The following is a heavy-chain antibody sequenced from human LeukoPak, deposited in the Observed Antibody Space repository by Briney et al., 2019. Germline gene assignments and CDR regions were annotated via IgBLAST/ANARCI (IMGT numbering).Heavy chain of an antibody. J-gene: IGHJ4*02. CDR2: IKSKTDGGTT. V-gene: IGHV3-15*01. CDR3: TREEGDYGGNSVDFDY. D-gene: IGHD4-23*01. CDR1: GFTFSNAW. Sequence: GGSLRLSCAASGFTFSNAWMSWVRQAPGKGLEWVGRIKSKTDGGTTDYAAPVKGRFTISRDDSKNTLYLQMNSLKTEDTAVYYCTREEGDYGGNSVDFDYWGQGTLVTVSS.